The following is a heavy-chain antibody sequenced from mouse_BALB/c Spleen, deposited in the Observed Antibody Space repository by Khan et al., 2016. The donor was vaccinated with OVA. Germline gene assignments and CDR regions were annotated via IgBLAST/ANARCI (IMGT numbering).Heavy chain of an antibody. CDR2: INPTTGYT. CDR1: GYTFTSYT. CDR3: ARKPVRAYSAMDY. J-gene: IGHJ4*01. D-gene: IGHD3-1*01. V-gene: IGHV1-4*01. Sequence: QMQLEESGAELARPGASVKMSCTASGYTFTSYTIHWIKQRPGQGLEWIGYINPTTGYTNYNPKFKDKATLTADKSSNTAYLQLSSLTSADSAVFVCARKPVRAYSAMDYWGQGPSVTVSS.